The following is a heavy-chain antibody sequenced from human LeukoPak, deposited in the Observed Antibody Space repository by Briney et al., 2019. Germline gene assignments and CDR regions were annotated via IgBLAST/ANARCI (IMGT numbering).Heavy chain of an antibody. Sequence: SETLSLTCTVSGGSISSSSYYWGWIRQPPGKGLEWIGSIYYSGSTYYNPSLKSRVTISVDTSKNQFSLKLSSVTAADTAVYYCARGSFSITMVRGVIISNWFDPWGQGTLVTVSS. CDR3: ARGSFSITMVRGVIISNWFDP. CDR2: IYYSGST. V-gene: IGHV4-39*07. CDR1: GGSISSSSYY. D-gene: IGHD3-10*01. J-gene: IGHJ5*02.